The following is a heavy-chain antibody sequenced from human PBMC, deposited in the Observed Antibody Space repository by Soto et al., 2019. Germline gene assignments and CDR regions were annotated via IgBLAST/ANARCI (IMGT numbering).Heavy chain of an antibody. Sequence: QVQLVQSGAEVKKPGSSVKVSCKASGGTFSSYAISWVRQAPGPGLEWMGGIIPIFGTANYAQKFQGRVTITADESTSTAYMELSSLRSEDTAVYYCATQTTVTAYYYYGMDVWGQGTTVTVSS. CDR3: ATQTTVTAYYYYGMDV. D-gene: IGHD4-17*01. CDR1: GGTFSSYA. J-gene: IGHJ6*02. CDR2: IIPIFGTA. V-gene: IGHV1-69*12.